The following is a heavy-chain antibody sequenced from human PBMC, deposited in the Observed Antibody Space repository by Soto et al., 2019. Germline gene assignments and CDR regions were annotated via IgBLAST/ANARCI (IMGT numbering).Heavy chain of an antibody. CDR3: ARGVDSWSGYLF. J-gene: IGHJ4*02. CDR1: GFTFSTYA. D-gene: IGHD3-3*01. Sequence: GSLRLSCSTSGFTFSTYAMNWVRQAPGKGLEWIGEIHHSGRTKYNPSLKSRVSLSVDTSTKHFSLRLTSVTAADRGVYYCARGVDSWSGYLFWGQGTPVTVSS. V-gene: IGHV4-34*01. CDR2: IHHSGRT.